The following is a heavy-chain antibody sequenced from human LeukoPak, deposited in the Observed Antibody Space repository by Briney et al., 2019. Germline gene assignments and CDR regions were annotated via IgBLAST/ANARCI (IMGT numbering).Heavy chain of an antibody. V-gene: IGHV3-21*01. CDR2: ISSSSNYI. D-gene: IGHD3-10*01. CDR3: ARVPHAMVRGVIITEFYFDY. CDR1: GLTFSSYS. Sequence: PGGSLRLSCAASGLTFSSYSMNWVRQAPGKGLEWVSSISSSSNYIYYADSVKGRFTISRDNAKNSLYLQMNSLRAEDTAVYYCARVPHAMVRGVIITEFYFDYWGQGTLVTVSS. J-gene: IGHJ4*02.